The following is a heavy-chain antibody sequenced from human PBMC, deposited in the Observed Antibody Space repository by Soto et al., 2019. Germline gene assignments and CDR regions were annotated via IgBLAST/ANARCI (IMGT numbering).Heavy chain of an antibody. CDR2: IYPGDHET. J-gene: IGHJ4*02. Sequence: GESLKISCKVSGDSFPSFWIGWVRQLPGKGLEWMGIIYPGDHETRYSPSFHGKVTISADRSIITAYLQWNSLEASDTAFYFCARSPRSSPYFDYWGQGALVTVSS. D-gene: IGHD6-13*01. CDR3: ARSPRSSPYFDY. V-gene: IGHV5-51*01. CDR1: GDSFPSFW.